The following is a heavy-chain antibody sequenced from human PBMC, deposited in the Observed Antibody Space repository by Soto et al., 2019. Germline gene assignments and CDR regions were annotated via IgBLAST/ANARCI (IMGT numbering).Heavy chain of an antibody. Sequence: PSETLSLTCTVSGGSISSYYWSWIRQPPGKGLEWIGYIYYSGSTNYNPSLKSRVTISVDTSKNQFSLKLSSVTAADTAVYYCAGGPHMVRDNARDYWGQGTLVTVSS. CDR3: AGGPHMVRDNARDY. J-gene: IGHJ4*02. V-gene: IGHV4-59*01. CDR1: GGSISSYY. CDR2: IYYSGST. D-gene: IGHD3-10*01.